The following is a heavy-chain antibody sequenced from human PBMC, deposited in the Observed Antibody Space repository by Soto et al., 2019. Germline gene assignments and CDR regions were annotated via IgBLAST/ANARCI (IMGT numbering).Heavy chain of an antibody. CDR1: GGSISSYY. J-gene: IGHJ3*02. V-gene: IGHV4-59*08. CDR3: ARHRIGGPAFDI. Sequence: QVQLQESGPGLVKPSETLSLTCTVSGGSISSYYWSWIRQPPGKGLEWIGYIYYSGSTNYNPSLKSRXXLXVXXSKNQSSLKLSSVTAAATAVYYCARHRIGGPAFDIWGQGIMVTVSS. CDR2: IYYSGST.